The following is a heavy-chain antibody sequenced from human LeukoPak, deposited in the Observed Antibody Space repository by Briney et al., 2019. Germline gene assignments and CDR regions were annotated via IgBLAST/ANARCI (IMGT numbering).Heavy chain of an antibody. J-gene: IGHJ5*02. D-gene: IGHD3-22*01. CDR2: IYSGGST. CDR3: ARLSGYYQNWFGP. CDR1: GFTVSSNY. Sequence: GGSLRLSCAASGFTVSSNYMSWVRQAPGKGLEWVSVIYSGGSTYYADSVKGRFTISRDNSKNTLYLQMNSLRAEDTAVYYCARLSGYYQNWFGPWGQGTLVTVSS. V-gene: IGHV3-66*02.